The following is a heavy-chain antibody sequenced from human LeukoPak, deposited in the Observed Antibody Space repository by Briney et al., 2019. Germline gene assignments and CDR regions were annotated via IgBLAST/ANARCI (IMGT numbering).Heavy chain of an antibody. CDR1: GFMFSNYA. J-gene: IGHJ3*01. Sequence: GGSLRLSCAASGFMFSNYAMSWVRQAQGRLECVTIIGGSGDNTFYADSVKGRFTISRDNSKNTLYLQMNNREIEDTALYYCAKVLYGAHDAFDLWGQGTVVSVSS. V-gene: IGHV3-23*01. CDR3: AKVLYGAHDAFDL. D-gene: IGHD4-17*01. CDR2: IGGSGDNT.